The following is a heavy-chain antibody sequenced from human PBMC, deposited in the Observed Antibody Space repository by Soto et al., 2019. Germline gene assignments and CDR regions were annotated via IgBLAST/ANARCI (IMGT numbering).Heavy chain of an antibody. CDR2: VTGSGSST. D-gene: IGHD6-13*01. CDR3: AKEDLGPLSSSQVDA. CDR1: GFTFSSYA. Sequence: EVQLLESGGGLVQPGGSLRLSCAASGFTFSSYAMSWVLQAPGKGLEWVSAVTGSGSSTDYADSVRGRFTISRDNSKNTLHLQMNSLRAEDTALYYCAKEDLGPLSSSQVDAWGQGTQVTVSS. V-gene: IGHV3-23*01. J-gene: IGHJ5*02.